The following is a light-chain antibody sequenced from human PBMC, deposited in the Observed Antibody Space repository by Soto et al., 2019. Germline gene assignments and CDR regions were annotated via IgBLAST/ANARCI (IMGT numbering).Light chain of an antibody. V-gene: IGKV1-9*01. CDR2: AAS. Sequence: DIPLTPSPSFLSASVGDTVTIACRSNQDIDSYVAWYQQKPGKAPQLLIYAASSLRSGVPSRFSGSGSGTEFTLTIRSLQPEDSATYYCQQTKSNPLTFGGGTTVEI. J-gene: IGKJ4*01. CDR1: QDIDSY. CDR3: QQTKSNPLT.